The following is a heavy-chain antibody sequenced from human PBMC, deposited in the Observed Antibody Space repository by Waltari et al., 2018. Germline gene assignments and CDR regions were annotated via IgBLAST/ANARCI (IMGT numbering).Heavy chain of an antibody. V-gene: IGHV3-33*08. Sequence: QVKLVESGGGVVQPGRSLRLSCAASGFTFSSYGMHWVRQAPGKGLEWVAVRWDDGSNKYYADSVKGRFTISRDNSKNTLYLQMNSLRAEDTAVYYLAREFGRHLAGGFDYWGQGTLVTVSS. D-gene: IGHD3-16*01. CDR3: AREFGRHLAGGFDY. CDR1: GFTFSSYG. J-gene: IGHJ4*02. CDR2: RWDDGSNK.